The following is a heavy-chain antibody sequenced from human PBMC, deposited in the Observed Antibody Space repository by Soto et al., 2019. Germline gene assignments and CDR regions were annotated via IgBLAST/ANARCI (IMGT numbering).Heavy chain of an antibody. D-gene: IGHD2-2*01. CDR1: GGTFSSYA. CDR3: ARADIVVVPAANFYYYYGMDV. Sequence: ASVKVSCKASGGTFSSYAISWVRQAPGQGLEWMGGIIPIFGTANYAQKFQGRVTITADESTSTAYMELSSLGSEDTAVYYCARADIVVVPAANFYYYYGMDVWGQGTTVTVSS. J-gene: IGHJ6*02. V-gene: IGHV1-69*13. CDR2: IIPIFGTA.